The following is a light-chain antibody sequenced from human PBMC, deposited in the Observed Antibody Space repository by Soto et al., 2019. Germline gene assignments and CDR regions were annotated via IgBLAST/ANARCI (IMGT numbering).Light chain of an antibody. CDR3: QQYENLPLT. CDR1: QSISSW. CDR2: DAS. V-gene: IGKV1-33*01. Sequence: DIQMTQSPSTLSGSVGDGVTITCRASQSISSWLAWYQQKPGKAPKLLIYDASNLETGVPSRFSGSGSGTDFTFTISSLQPEDIATYYCQQYENLPLTFGGGTKVDI. J-gene: IGKJ4*01.